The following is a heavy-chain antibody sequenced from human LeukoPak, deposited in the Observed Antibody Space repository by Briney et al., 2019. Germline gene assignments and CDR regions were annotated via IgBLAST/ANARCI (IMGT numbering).Heavy chain of an antibody. Sequence: SETLSLTCAVYGGSFSGYYWSWIRQPPGKGLEWIGEINHSGSTNYNPSPKSRVTISVDTSKNQFSLKLSPVTAADTAVYYCAMRVVGYCSSTSCYPFDYWGQGTLVTVSS. D-gene: IGHD2-2*01. CDR1: GGSFSGYY. CDR2: INHSGST. J-gene: IGHJ4*02. V-gene: IGHV4-34*01. CDR3: AMRVVGYCSSTSCYPFDY.